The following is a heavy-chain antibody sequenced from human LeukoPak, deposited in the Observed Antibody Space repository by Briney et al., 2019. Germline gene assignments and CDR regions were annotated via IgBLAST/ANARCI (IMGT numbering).Heavy chain of an antibody. D-gene: IGHD6-13*01. V-gene: IGHV5-51*01. J-gene: IGHJ1*01. CDR3: ARGTIAAAGTGHFQH. Sequence: GESLKISCKGSGYSFTSYWIGWVRQMPGKGLEWMGIIYPGDSDTRYSPSFQGQVTISADKSISTAYLQWSSLKASDTAMYYCARGTIAAAGTGHFQHWGQGTLVTVSS. CDR2: IYPGDSDT. CDR1: GYSFTSYW.